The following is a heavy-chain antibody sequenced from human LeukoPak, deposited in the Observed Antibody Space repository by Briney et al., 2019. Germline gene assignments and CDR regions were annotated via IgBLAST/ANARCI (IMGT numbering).Heavy chain of an antibody. J-gene: IGHJ4*02. CDR3: ARRYNWNYVFDY. CDR1: GFTFSNYW. D-gene: IGHD1-7*01. Sequence: GGSLRLSCAASGFTFSNYWMSWVRQAPGKGLEWVANIKQDGSEIYYVASVKGRFTISRDNAKNSLYLQMNSLRAEDTAVYYCARRYNWNYVFDYWGQGTLVTVSS. CDR2: IKQDGSEI. V-gene: IGHV3-7*03.